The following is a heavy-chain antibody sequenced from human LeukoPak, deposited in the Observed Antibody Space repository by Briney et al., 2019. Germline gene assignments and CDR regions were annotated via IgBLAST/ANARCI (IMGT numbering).Heavy chain of an antibody. CDR1: GGTFISYA. Sequence: SVTVSCKASGGTFISYAISWLRQAPGQGLEWMGGIIPIFGTANYAQKFQGRVTITADESTSTAYMELSSLRSEDTAVYYCAGSEVITMVRGVIIRDYYYYYMDVWGKGTTVTVSS. V-gene: IGHV1-69*13. D-gene: IGHD3-10*01. CDR2: IIPIFGTA. CDR3: AGSEVITMVRGVIIRDYYYYYMDV. J-gene: IGHJ6*03.